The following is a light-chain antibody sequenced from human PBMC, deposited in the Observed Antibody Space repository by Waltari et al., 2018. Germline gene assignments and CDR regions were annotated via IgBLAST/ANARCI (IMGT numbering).Light chain of an antibody. CDR1: TSNIGSNT. CDR2: RNN. CDR3: AAWDDSLKAVL. J-gene: IGLJ2*01. Sequence: QSVLTQPPSASGPPGQTATISCSGSTSNIGSNTVNWYQQRPVTAPKLLTQRNNHRPSGVPDRFAGSKSGTSASLIISGLQSEDEAEYFCAAWDDSLKAVLFGGGTKLTVL. V-gene: IGLV1-44*01.